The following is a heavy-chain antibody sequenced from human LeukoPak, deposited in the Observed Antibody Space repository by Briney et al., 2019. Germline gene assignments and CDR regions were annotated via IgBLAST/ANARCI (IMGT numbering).Heavy chain of an antibody. D-gene: IGHD4-11*01. J-gene: IGHJ4*02. CDR1: GFTFSSYA. CDR2: ISGSGGST. V-gene: IGHV3-23*01. Sequence: GGSLRLSCAASGFTFSSYAMSWVRQAPGKGLEWVSDISGSGGSTYYAASVKGRFTISRDNSKNTLYLKMNSLRAEATAVYYCAKGLTNQDYWGQGTLVTVSS. CDR3: AKGLTNQDY.